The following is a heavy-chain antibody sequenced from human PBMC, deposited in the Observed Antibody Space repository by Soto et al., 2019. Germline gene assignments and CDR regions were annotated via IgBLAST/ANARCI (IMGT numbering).Heavy chain of an antibody. D-gene: IGHD7-27*01. Sequence: ASVKVSCKASGYTFTGYYIHWVRQAPGQGLEWMGSISPHSGGANYAQKFQGRVTMTRDTSITSVYMELSRLTSDDTAVYFCAREEQTGANYFLDYWGQGTLVTVSS. J-gene: IGHJ4*02. CDR2: ISPHSGGA. CDR3: AREEQTGANYFLDY. CDR1: GYTFTGYY. V-gene: IGHV1-2*02.